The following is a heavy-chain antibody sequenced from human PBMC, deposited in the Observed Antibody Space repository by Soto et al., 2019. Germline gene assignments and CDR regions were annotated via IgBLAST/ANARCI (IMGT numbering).Heavy chain of an antibody. CDR3: ARIAVAGTDYYYYGMDV. Sequence: SQTLSLTSAISGDSVSSNSAAWNWIRQSPSRGLEWLGRTYYRSKWYNDYAVSVKSQITINPDTSKNQFSLQLKSVTPEDTAVYYCARIAVAGTDYYYYGMDVWGQGTTVTVSS. CDR1: GDSVSSNSAA. D-gene: IGHD6-19*01. V-gene: IGHV6-1*01. CDR2: TYYRSKWYN. J-gene: IGHJ6*01.